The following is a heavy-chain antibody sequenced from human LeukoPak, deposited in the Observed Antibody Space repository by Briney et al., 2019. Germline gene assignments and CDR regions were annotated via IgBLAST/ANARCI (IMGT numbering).Heavy chain of an antibody. V-gene: IGHV3-21*01. CDR1: RFSFSDFN. CDR3: ARETQPMVVVPAAKPILYYYGMDV. CDR2: ISSSSTYI. J-gene: IGHJ6*02. D-gene: IGHD2-2*01. Sequence: GGSLRLSCVASRFSFSDFNMDWVRQAPGKGLEWVSSISSSSTYIWYADSVKGRFTISRDNVKNSLYLQMNSLRVEDTAVYYCARETQPMVVVPAAKPILYYYGMDVWGQGTTVTVSS.